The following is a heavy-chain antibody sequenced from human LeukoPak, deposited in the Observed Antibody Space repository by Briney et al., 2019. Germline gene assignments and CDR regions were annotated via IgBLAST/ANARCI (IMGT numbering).Heavy chain of an antibody. Sequence: GESLKVSCKASGYTFTSYGISWVRQAPGQGLEWMGWISAYNGNTNYAQKLQGRVTMTTDTSTSTAYMELRSLRSDDTAVYYCARVQHPEGIAVGYYFDYWGQGTLVTVSS. CDR3: ARVQHPEGIAVGYYFDY. CDR1: GYTFTSYG. CDR2: ISAYNGNT. J-gene: IGHJ4*02. D-gene: IGHD6-19*01. V-gene: IGHV1-18*01.